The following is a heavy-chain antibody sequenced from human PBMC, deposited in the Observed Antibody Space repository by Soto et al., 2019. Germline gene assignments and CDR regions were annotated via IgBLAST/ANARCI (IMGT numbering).Heavy chain of an antibody. Sequence: EVQLLESGGGLVQPGGSLRLSCAASGFTFSSYAMSWVRQAPGKGLEWVSAISGSGGSTYYADSVKGRFTISRDNSKNTLYLQMNSLRAEDTAVYYCARRIAVAGNYYYYYGMDVWGQGTTVTVSS. J-gene: IGHJ6*02. CDR1: GFTFSSYA. D-gene: IGHD6-19*01. CDR2: ISGSGGST. V-gene: IGHV3-23*01. CDR3: ARRIAVAGNYYYYYGMDV.